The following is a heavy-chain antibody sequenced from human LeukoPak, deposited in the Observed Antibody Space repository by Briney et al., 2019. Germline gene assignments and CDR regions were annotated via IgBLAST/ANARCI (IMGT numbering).Heavy chain of an antibody. Sequence: SESLSLTCAVYGGSFSGYYWSWNRQPPGKGLEWIGEINHSGSTNYNPSLKSRVTISVDTSKNQFSLKLSSVTAADTAVYYCARGGPDIVVVPAAIPASPIDYWGQGTLVTVSS. J-gene: IGHJ4*02. CDR1: GGSFSGYY. CDR2: INHSGST. V-gene: IGHV4-34*01. CDR3: ARGGPDIVVVPAAIPASPIDY. D-gene: IGHD2-2*02.